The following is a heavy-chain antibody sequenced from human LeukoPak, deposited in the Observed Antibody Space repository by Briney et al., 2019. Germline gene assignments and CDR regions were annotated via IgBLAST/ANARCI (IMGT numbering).Heavy chain of an antibody. CDR1: GYTFTGYY. CDR3: ARDTPAYCSSTSCDYYYYYMDV. CDR2: INPNGGGT. V-gene: IGHV1-2*02. D-gene: IGHD2-2*01. J-gene: IGHJ6*03. Sequence: GASVKVSCKASGYTFTGYYMHWVRQAPGQGLEWMGWINPNGGGTNYAQKFQGRVTMTRDTSISTAYMELSRLRSDDTAVYYRARDTPAYCSSTSCDYYYYYMDVWGKGTTVTVSS.